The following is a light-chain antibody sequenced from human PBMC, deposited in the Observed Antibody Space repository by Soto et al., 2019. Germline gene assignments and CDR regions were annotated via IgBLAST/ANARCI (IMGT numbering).Light chain of an antibody. CDR2: KVI. Sequence: QSALTQPASVSGSPGQSITISCTGTSSDVGGYNYVSGYQQHPGKAPKLMIYKVINRPSGVSNRFSGSKSGNTASLTISGLQAEDEADYYCSSYTSSSTVVFGGGTKLTVL. V-gene: IGLV2-14*01. CDR1: SSDVGGYNY. CDR3: SSYTSSSTVV. J-gene: IGLJ2*01.